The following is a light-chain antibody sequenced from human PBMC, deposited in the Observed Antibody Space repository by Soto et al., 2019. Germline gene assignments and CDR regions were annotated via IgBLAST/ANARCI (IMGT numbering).Light chain of an antibody. CDR2: ADS. J-gene: IGKJ5*01. V-gene: IGKV3-11*01. CDR3: QQRSNWPSIT. CDR1: QSVSGY. Sequence: EIVLTHSPATLSLSPGETATLSCRASQSVSGYIGWYQQKPGQAPRLLIYADSNRATGIPARFSGSGSGTDFTLTINSLEPEDSAVYYCQQRSNWPSITFGQGTRLEIK.